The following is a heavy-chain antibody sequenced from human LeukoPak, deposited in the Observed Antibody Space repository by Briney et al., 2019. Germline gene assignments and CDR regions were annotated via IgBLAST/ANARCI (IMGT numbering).Heavy chain of an antibody. CDR2: LNPDGSKR. CDR1: GFTLSHYY. CDR3: ARDSVTCHGCAFDV. J-gene: IGHJ3*01. V-gene: IGHV3-7*01. Sequence: PGGSLRLSCAASGFTLSHYYMSWVRQAPGKGLEWVANLNPDGSKRNYVDSVKGRFTIFRDNAKNSLYLQMNSLRAEDTAVFYCARDSVTCHGCAFDVWGHGTMVTVSS.